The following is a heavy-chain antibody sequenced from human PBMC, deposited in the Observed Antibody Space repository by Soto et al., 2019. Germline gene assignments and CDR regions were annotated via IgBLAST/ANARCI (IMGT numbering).Heavy chain of an antibody. CDR3: TRVLLGGYYGSDFYF. Sequence: EVLLVGSGGGPVKPGGSLRLSCTASGFRFSSYGMNWVRQAPGKGLAWVSSISSGSSFIYYADSVKGRITISRDNAKNSLSLQMNSLRADDTAIYYWTRVLLGGYYGSDFYFWGQGTQVTVSS. CDR1: GFRFSSYG. CDR2: ISSGSSFI. V-gene: IGHV3-21*01. D-gene: IGHD1-26*01. J-gene: IGHJ4*02.